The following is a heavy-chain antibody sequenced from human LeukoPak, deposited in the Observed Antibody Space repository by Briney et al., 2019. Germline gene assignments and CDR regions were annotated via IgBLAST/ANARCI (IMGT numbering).Heavy chain of an antibody. CDR3: ARDGARGTYYYGMDV. CDR1: GFTFSSYS. CDR2: ISSSSSYI. Sequence: GGSLRLSCAASGFTFSSYSMNWVRQAPGKGLEWVSSISSSSSYIYYADSVKGRFTISRDNAKNSLYLQMNSLRAEGTAVYYCARDGARGTYYYGMDVWGKGTTVTVSS. V-gene: IGHV3-21*01. J-gene: IGHJ6*04. D-gene: IGHD3-16*01.